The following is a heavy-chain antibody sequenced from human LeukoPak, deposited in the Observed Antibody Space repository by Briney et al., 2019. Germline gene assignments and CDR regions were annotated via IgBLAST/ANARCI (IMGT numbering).Heavy chain of an antibody. Sequence: KPSETLSLTCAVYGGSFSGYYWSWIRQPPGKGLEWIGEINHSGSTNYNPSLKSRVTISVDTSKNQFSLKLSSVTAADTAVYYCARGNIVVVPAAGFDYYYYMDVWGKGTTVTVSS. V-gene: IGHV4-34*01. J-gene: IGHJ6*03. CDR3: ARGNIVVVPAAGFDYYYYMDV. CDR1: GGSFSGYY. D-gene: IGHD2-2*01. CDR2: INHSGST.